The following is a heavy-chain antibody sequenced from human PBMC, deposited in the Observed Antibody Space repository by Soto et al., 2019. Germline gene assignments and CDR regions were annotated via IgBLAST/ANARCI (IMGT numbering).Heavy chain of an antibody. CDR2: IAVGSGYT. CDR1: GFTFTSSA. CDR3: AADATAWQQMVPSDY. Sequence: QMQLEQSGPEVKKPGTSVKVSCKASGFTFTSSAFQWVRQARGQRLEWIGWIAVGSGYTNYAQRFQDRVTLTRDMSTATTYMELSRLTSEDTAIYYCAADATAWQQMVPSDYWGHRTLVTVSS. V-gene: IGHV1-58*01. D-gene: IGHD2-8*01. J-gene: IGHJ4*01.